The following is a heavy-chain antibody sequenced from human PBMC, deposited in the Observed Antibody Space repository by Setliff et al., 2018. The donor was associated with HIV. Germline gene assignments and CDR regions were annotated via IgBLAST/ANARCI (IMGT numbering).Heavy chain of an antibody. V-gene: IGHV4-38-2*01. J-gene: IGHJ4*02. D-gene: IGHD6-13*01. CDR3: ARVEQQLTRSYYFDY. CDR2: IYHSGST. CDR1: GYSISSGYY. Sequence: SETLSLTCAVSGYSISSGYYWGWIRQPPGKGLEWIGTIYHSGSTYYNPSLKSRVTISVDTSKNQCSLRLSSVTAADSAVYYCARVEQQLTRSYYFDYWGQGTLVTVSS.